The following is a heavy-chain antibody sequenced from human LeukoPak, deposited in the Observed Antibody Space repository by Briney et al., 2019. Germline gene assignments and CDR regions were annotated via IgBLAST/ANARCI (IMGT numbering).Heavy chain of an antibody. D-gene: IGHD3-3*01. CDR3: ARGQYYDFWSGPLDY. CDR1: GGSFSGYY. Sequence: SETLSLTCAVYGGSFSGYYWSWIRQPPGKGLEWIGEINHSGSTNYNPSLKSRVTISVDTSKNQFSLKLSSVTAADTAVYYCARGQYYDFWSGPLDYRGQGTLVTVSS. J-gene: IGHJ4*02. V-gene: IGHV4-34*01. CDR2: INHSGST.